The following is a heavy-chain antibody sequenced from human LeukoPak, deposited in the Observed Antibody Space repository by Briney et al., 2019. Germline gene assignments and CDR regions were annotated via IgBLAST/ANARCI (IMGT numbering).Heavy chain of an antibody. D-gene: IGHD5-12*01. CDR3: ARSDSGYADY. CDR1: GFTFSSYA. CDR2: ISSNGGST. Sequence: PGGSLRLSCAASGFTFSSYAMHWVRQAPGKGLEYVSAISSNGGSTYYANSVKGRFTISRDNSKNTLYLQMGSLRAEDMAVYYCARSDSGYADYWGQGTLVTVSS. J-gene: IGHJ4*02. V-gene: IGHV3-64*01.